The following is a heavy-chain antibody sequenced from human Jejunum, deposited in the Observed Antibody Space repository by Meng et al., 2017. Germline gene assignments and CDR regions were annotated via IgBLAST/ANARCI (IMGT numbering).Heavy chain of an antibody. CDR1: GFTFNNYA. D-gene: IGHD5-18*01. CDR3: AKAAGTYGYDVIDY. V-gene: IGHV3-23*01. CDR2: ISGSGGDT. Sequence: GESLKISCAAAGFTFNNYAMNWARQAPGKGLEWVSAISGSGGDTYYTDSVKGRFTISRDNSKNTLYLQMNGLRGEDTALYYCAKAAGTYGYDVIDYWGQGSLVTVSS. J-gene: IGHJ4*02.